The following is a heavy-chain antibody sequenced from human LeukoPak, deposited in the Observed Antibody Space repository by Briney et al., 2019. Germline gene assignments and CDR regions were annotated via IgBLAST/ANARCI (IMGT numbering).Heavy chain of an antibody. Sequence: GGSLRLSCSASGFVFSSHAMHWVRQAPGKGLEFVAGISASGGGAEYADSVKGRFIISRDNSKNTLYFQMSSLRPDDTAVYFCVKGVFGEGRDHWGQGTVVTVSS. D-gene: IGHD3-3*01. J-gene: IGHJ4*02. V-gene: IGHV3-64D*06. CDR3: VKGVFGEGRDH. CDR1: GFVFSSHA. CDR2: ISASGGGA.